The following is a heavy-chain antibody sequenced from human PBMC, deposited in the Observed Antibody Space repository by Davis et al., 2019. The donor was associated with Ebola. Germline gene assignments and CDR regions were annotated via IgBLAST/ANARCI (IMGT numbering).Heavy chain of an antibody. D-gene: IGHD6-13*01. CDR3: ARDRRRLAQQLVGVSVAFDI. Sequence: ASVKVSCKASGYTFTSYDINWVRQATGQGLEWMGWMNPNSGNTGYAQKFQGRVTMTEDTSTSTAYMELRSLRSDDTAVYYCARDRRRLAQQLVGVSVAFDIWGQGTMVTVSS. CDR2: MNPNSGNT. V-gene: IGHV1-8*01. J-gene: IGHJ3*02. CDR1: GYTFTSYD.